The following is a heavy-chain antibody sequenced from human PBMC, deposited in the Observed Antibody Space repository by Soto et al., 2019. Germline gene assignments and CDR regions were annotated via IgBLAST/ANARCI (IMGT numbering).Heavy chain of an antibody. Sequence: SVKVSCKTSGFTFTNSAVQWVRQSRGQRLEWIGWIIVASGRTNYAREVQERVTISRDTSTSTAYMELSGLRSEDTAVYYCVAELYSGGGCCSFDFWGQGTMVTVSS. CDR1: GFTFTNSA. J-gene: IGHJ3*01. CDR3: VAELYSGGGCCSFDF. CDR2: IIVASGRT. D-gene: IGHD2-21*02. V-gene: IGHV1-58*01.